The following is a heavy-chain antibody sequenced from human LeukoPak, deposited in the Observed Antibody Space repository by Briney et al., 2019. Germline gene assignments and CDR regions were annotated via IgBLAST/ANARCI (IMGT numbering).Heavy chain of an antibody. D-gene: IGHD2-2*01. Sequence: GASVKVSCKASGYTFTSYGISWVRQAPGQGLEWMGWISAYNGNTNYAQKFQGRVTITADKSTSTAYMELSSLRSEDTAVYYCARGQGMYQLHYYFDYWGQGTLVTVSS. CDR2: ISAYNGNT. CDR1: GYTFTSYG. CDR3: ARGQGMYQLHYYFDY. V-gene: IGHV1-18*01. J-gene: IGHJ4*02.